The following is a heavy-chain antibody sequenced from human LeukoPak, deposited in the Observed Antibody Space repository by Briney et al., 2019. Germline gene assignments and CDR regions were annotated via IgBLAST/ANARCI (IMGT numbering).Heavy chain of an antibody. CDR3: ARPQGIAAAEAFDI. V-gene: IGHV1-2*02. CDR1: GYTFTGYY. CDR2: INPNSGGT. D-gene: IGHD6-13*01. J-gene: IGHJ3*02. Sequence: ASVKVSCKASGYTFTGYYMHWVRQAPGQGLEWMGWINPNSGGTNYSQKFQGRVTMTRDTSISTAYMELSRLRSDDTAVYYCARPQGIAAAEAFDIWGQGTMVTVSS.